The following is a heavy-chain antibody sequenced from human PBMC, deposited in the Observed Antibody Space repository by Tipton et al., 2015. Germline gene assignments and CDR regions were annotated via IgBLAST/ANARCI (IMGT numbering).Heavy chain of an antibody. Sequence: QLVQSGAEVKKPGESLKISCKGSGSSFINTWIGWVRQMPGKGLEWMGIIYPGDSDTRYSPSFQGQVTISADKSISIAYLQWSSLKASDTAMYYCARLRKGDGDYAIDYWGQGTLVTVSS. CDR3: ARLRKGDGDYAIDY. D-gene: IGHD4-17*01. CDR2: IYPGDSDT. J-gene: IGHJ4*02. V-gene: IGHV5-51*01. CDR1: GSSFINTW.